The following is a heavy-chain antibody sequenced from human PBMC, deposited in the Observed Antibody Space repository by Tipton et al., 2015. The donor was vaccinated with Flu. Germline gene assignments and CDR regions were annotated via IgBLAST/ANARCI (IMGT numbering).Heavy chain of an antibody. CDR2: IYYSGST. CDR3: ATSDSGSYYYNY. J-gene: IGHJ4*02. D-gene: IGHD1-26*01. V-gene: IGHV4-59*08. CDR1: GGSISSYY. Sequence: TLSLTCTVSGGSISSYYWSWIRQPPGKGLEWIGYIYYSGSTNYNPSLKSRVTISVDTSKNQFSLKLSSVTAADTAVYYCATSDSGSYYYNYWGQGTLATVSS.